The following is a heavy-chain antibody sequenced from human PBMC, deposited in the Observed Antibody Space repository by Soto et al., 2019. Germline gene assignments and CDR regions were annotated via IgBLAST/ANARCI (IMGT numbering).Heavy chain of an antibody. J-gene: IGHJ4*02. CDR2: ISYDGSNK. Sequence: GGSLRLSFAAPGFTFRSYAIHWVPQAPGQGLDWVAVISYDGSNKYYADSVKGRFTISRDNSKNTLYLQMNSLRAEDTAVYYCARDPLAIVVVPAALGPYFDYWGQGTLVTVPQ. CDR3: ARDPLAIVVVPAALGPYFDY. CDR1: GFTFRSYA. V-gene: IGHV3-30-3*01. D-gene: IGHD2-2*01.